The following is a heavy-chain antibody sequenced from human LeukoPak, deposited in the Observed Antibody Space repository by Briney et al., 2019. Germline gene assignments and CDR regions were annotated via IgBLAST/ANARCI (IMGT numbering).Heavy chain of an antibody. V-gene: IGHV4-39*01. J-gene: IGHJ4*02. D-gene: IGHD5-18*01. CDR3: VRLRRGYSYGVDY. CDR1: NGSVSSRTYY. Sequence: SETLSLTCTVSNGSVSSRTYYWGWIRQPPGKGLEWIGSLHSSGSTYNNPSLKSRVTMSVDTSLNEASLKLTSVTATDTAVYYCVRLRRGYSYGVDYWGQGILVTVSS. CDR2: LHSSGST.